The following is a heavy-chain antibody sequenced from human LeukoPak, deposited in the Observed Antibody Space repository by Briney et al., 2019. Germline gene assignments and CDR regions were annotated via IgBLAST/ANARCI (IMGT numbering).Heavy chain of an antibody. CDR3: SRQTQRDAYNRY. J-gene: IGHJ4*02. D-gene: IGHD5-24*01. CDR1: GFTFTSFW. V-gene: IGHV3-7*05. Sequence: GGSLRLSCAASGFTFTSFWMSWVRQAPGKGLEWVANIQKDGSVKNYVDSVKGRFTISRDNAKNSVYLQMDSLRAEDTAVYHCSRQTQRDAYNRYWGQGTLVTVSS. CDR2: IQKDGSVK.